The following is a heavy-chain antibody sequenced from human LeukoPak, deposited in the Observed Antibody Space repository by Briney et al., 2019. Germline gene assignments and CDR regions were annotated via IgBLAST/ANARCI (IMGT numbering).Heavy chain of an antibody. CDR2: INHSGST. CDR3: ARGGGSTMIVVVPQDAFDI. CDR1: GGSFSGYY. Sequence: PSETLSLTCAVYGGSFSGYYWSWIRQPPGKGLEWIGEINHSGSTNYNPSLKSRVTISVDTSKNQFSLKLSSVTAADTAVYYCARGGGSTMIVVVPQDAFDIWGQGTMVTVSS. V-gene: IGHV4-34*01. J-gene: IGHJ3*02. D-gene: IGHD3-22*01.